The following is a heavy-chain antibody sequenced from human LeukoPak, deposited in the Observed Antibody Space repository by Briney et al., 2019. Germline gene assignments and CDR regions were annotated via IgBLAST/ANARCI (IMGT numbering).Heavy chain of an antibody. V-gene: IGHV4-59*01. CDR3: ARDSKEGITMVRGTYYYYYMDV. D-gene: IGHD3-10*01. CDR2: TYNSGST. J-gene: IGHJ6*03. Sequence: SETLSLTCTVSGVSISSYYWSWIRQPPGKGPEWIGYTYNSGSTNYNPSLKSRVTISVDTSKNQFSLKVSSVTAADTAVYYCARDSKEGITMVRGTYYYYYMDVWGKGTTVTISS. CDR1: GVSISSYY.